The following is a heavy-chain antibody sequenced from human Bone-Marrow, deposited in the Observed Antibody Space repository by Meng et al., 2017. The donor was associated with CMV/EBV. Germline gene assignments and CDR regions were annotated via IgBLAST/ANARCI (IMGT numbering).Heavy chain of an antibody. CDR1: GFTFSSFE. CDR2: ISDSSTTI. CDR3: ARDGGDHYFDY. D-gene: IGHD3-16*01. Sequence: GESLKISCAASGFTFSSFEMNWVRQVPGKRPEWVSYISDSSTTILYADSVKGRFTVSRDDAESSLYLQMNSLRAGDTAIYYCARDGGDHYFDYWGRGKLVNVYS. J-gene: IGHJ4*02. V-gene: IGHV3-48*03.